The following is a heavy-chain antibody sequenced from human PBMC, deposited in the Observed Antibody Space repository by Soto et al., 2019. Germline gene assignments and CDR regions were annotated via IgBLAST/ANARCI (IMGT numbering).Heavy chain of an antibody. V-gene: IGHV1-69*02. CDR1: GGTFSSYT. J-gene: IGHJ6*03. Sequence: SVKVSCKASGGTFSSYTISWVRQAPGQGLEWMGRIIPILGIANYAQKFQGRVTITADKSTSTAYMELSSLRSEDTAVYYCARGCVGGGSCYFAGGTNYYYYMDVWGKGTTVTVSS. D-gene: IGHD2-15*01. CDR3: ARGCVGGGSCYFAGGTNYYYYMDV. CDR2: IIPILGIA.